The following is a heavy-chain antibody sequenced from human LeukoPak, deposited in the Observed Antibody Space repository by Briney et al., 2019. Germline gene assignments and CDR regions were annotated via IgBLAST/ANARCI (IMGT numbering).Heavy chain of an antibody. CDR2: ILNDGSKE. D-gene: IGHD4-17*01. CDR3: AKARSLRDGAFDI. Sequence: PGGSLRLSCAASGFPFSRYGMHWVRQAPGKGLEWVAVILNDGSKEHYADSVKGRFNISRDNSKNTLDLQMNSLRTEDTAVYYCAKARSLRDGAFDIWGQGTMVTVSS. V-gene: IGHV3-30*18. J-gene: IGHJ3*02. CDR1: GFPFSRYG.